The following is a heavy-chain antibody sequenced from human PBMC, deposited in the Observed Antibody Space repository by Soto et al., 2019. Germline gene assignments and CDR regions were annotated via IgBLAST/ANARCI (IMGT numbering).Heavy chain of an antibody. V-gene: IGHV3-9*01. CDR2: ISWNSGRI. CDR3: LKDVEAYYYEVVGTSDGMDG. Sequence: EVRVVESGGGFVQPGRSLRLSCAASGFTFEDYAMHWVRQAPGKGLGWVAGISWNSGRIGYEDSVKGRFTGSRDHDKNFLKLQRNSLRAEYKALYWCLKDVEAYYYEVVGTSDGMDGWGQGITVTVSS. J-gene: IGHJ6*02. D-gene: IGHD2-21*02. CDR1: GFTFEDYA.